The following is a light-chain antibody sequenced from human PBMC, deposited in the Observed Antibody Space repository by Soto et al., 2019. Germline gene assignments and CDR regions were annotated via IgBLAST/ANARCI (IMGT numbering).Light chain of an antibody. CDR2: GAS. Sequence: IQMTQSPSSVSACVGDRLTITCRTSRDISNSLAWYQQTPGKAPKLLLRGASSLHRGVPSRFSGGGAGTEFTLTISSLQPEDFATYYCQQTSAFPRTFGQGTKVDIK. CDR1: RDISNS. CDR3: QQTSAFPRT. J-gene: IGKJ2*01. V-gene: IGKV1-12*01.